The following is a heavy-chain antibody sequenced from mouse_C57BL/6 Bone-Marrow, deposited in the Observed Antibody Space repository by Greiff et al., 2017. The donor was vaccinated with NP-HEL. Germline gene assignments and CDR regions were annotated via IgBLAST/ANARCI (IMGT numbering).Heavy chain of an antibody. CDR1: GYTFTSYW. D-gene: IGHD2-1*01. Sequence: QVQLQQSGAELVKPGASVKMSCKASGYTFTSYWITWVKQRPGQGLEWIGDIYPGSGSTNYNEKFKSKATLTVDTSSSTAYMQLSSLTSEDSAVYYCARFGYGNSYYAMDYWGQGTSVTVSS. CDR2: IYPGSGST. J-gene: IGHJ4*01. CDR3: ARFGYGNSYYAMDY. V-gene: IGHV1-55*01.